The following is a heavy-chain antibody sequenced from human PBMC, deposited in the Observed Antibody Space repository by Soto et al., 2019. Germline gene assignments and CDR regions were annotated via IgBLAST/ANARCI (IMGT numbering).Heavy chain of an antibody. CDR3: AKDTDFDDYGDYIPLDY. CDR1: GFTFSSYA. J-gene: IGHJ4*02. CDR2: ISGSGGST. Sequence: PGGSLRLSCAASGFTFSSYAMSWVRQAPGKGLEWVSAISGSGGSTYYADSVKGRFTISRDSSRNTLYLQMNSLRAEDTAVYYCAKDTDFDDYGDYIPLDYWGQGTLVTVSS. V-gene: IGHV3-23*01. D-gene: IGHD4-17*01.